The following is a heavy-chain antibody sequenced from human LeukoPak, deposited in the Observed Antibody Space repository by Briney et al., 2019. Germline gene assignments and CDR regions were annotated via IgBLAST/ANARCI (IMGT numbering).Heavy chain of an antibody. Sequence: GGSLRLSCAASGFTFSFYALTWFRQSPGKGLEWVSTISDSGGSTYYADSVKGRFTISRDNSKSTLYLQMNSLRAEDTAVYYCARGAPASDPHFDYWGQGTLVTVSS. CDR1: GFTFSFYA. V-gene: IGHV3-23*01. CDR2: ISDSGGST. CDR3: ARGAPASDPHFDY. J-gene: IGHJ4*02.